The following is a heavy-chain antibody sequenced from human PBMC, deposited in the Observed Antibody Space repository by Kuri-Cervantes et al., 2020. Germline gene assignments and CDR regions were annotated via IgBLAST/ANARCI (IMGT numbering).Heavy chain of an antibody. J-gene: IGHJ4*02. CDR2: IIPIFGTA. D-gene: IGHD4-11*01. CDR3: ARAPPAYSNPDDY. V-gene: IGHV1-69*05. Sequence: SVKVSCKASGGTFSSYAISWVRQAPGQGLEWMGGIIPIFGTANYAQNFRGRVTMTRDTSINTAYMDLRRLRSDDTAVFYCARAPPAYSNPDDYWGQGTLVTVSS. CDR1: GGTFSSYA.